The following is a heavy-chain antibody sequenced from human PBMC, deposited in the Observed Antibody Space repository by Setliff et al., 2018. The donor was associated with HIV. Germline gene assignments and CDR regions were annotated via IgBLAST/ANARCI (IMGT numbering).Heavy chain of an antibody. CDR3: ARGEYSSSWYGAYYYYGMDV. D-gene: IGHD6-13*01. J-gene: IGHJ6*02. CDR1: GFTFSSYE. Sequence: PGESLKISCAASGFTFSSYEMNWVRQAPGKGLEWVSYISSSGSTIYYADSVKGRFTISRDNAKNSLYLQMNSLRAEDTAVYYCARGEYSSSWYGAYYYYGMDVWGQGTTVTVSS. V-gene: IGHV3-48*03. CDR2: ISSSGSTI.